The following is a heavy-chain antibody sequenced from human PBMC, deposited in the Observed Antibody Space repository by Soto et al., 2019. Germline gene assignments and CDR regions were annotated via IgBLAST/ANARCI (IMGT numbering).Heavy chain of an antibody. CDR3: ARQAGTAYYYGMDV. D-gene: IGHD6-19*01. CDR2: IIPIFGTA. Sequence: ASVKVSCKASGGTFSSYAISWVRQAPGQGLEWMGGIIPIFGTANYAQKFQGRVTITADESTSTAYIELSSLRSEDTAVYYCARQAGTAYYYGMDVWGQGTTVTVSS. CDR1: GGTFSSYA. V-gene: IGHV1-69*13. J-gene: IGHJ6*02.